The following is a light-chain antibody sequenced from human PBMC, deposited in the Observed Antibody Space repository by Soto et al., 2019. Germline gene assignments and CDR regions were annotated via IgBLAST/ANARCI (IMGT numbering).Light chain of an antibody. V-gene: IGKV1-39*01. CDR2: AAS. J-gene: IGKJ1*01. CDR3: QQSYSTPRT. Sequence: DIQMTQSPSSLSASVGDRVTITCRASQSISSYLNWYQQKPGKAPKLLIYAASSLQSGVPSRFSGSGSGTDFPLTISSLQPEDFETYYCQQSYSTPRTFGQGTKVDIK. CDR1: QSISSY.